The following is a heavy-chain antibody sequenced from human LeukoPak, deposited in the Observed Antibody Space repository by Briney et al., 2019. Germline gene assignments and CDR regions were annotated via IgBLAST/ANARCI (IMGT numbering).Heavy chain of an antibody. CDR1: GVTFSDYY. CDR2: ISSSGSTI. J-gene: IGHJ4*02. V-gene: IGHV3-11*04. D-gene: IGHD4-23*01. CDR3: AVTMVVTAFDY. Sequence: PGGSLRLSCAASGVTFSDYYMSWIRQAPGKGLEWVSYISSSGSTIYYADSVKGRFTISRDNAKNSLYLQMNSLRAEDTAVYYCAVTMVVTAFDYWGQGTLVTVSS.